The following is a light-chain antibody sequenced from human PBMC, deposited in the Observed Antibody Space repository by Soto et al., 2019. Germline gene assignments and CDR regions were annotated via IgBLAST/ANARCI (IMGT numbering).Light chain of an antibody. V-gene: IGLV2-14*01. Sequence: QSALTQPASVSGSPGQSITISCTGTSSDVGGYNFVSWYQQHPGKAPKLMIYEVSNRPSGVSNRFSGSKSGNTASLTISGLHSEDEADYYCTSYARSNTLVFGTGTKVTVL. CDR2: EVS. J-gene: IGLJ1*01. CDR1: SSDVGGYNF. CDR3: TSYARSNTLV.